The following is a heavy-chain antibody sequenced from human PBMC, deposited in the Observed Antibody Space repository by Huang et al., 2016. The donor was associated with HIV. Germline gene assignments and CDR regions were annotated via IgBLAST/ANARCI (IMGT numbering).Heavy chain of an antibody. V-gene: IGHV3-15*01. CDR1: GFTFSKAW. J-gene: IGHJ4*02. Sequence: EVQLVESGGGLVKPGGSLRLSCAASGFTFSKAWMSWVRQAPGKGLEWGGRIKSKTDGGTTDYTAPVKGRFTISRDDSRNTLYIQMNSLKTEDTAVYYCTTHLDYYDSSGYYFGNYWGQGTLVTVSS. CDR3: TTHLDYYDSSGYYFGNY. D-gene: IGHD3-22*01. CDR2: IKSKTDGGTT.